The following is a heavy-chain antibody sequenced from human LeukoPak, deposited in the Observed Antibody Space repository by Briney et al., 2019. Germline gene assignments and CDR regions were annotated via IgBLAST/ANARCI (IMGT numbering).Heavy chain of an antibody. J-gene: IGHJ6*02. CDR1: GGSISSGGYY. D-gene: IGHD3-22*01. Sequence: SQTLSLTCTVSGGSISSGGYYWSWIRQHPGKGLEWIGYIYYSGSTHYNPSLKSRVTISVDTSKNQFSLKLSSVTAADTAVYYCAREGRRYYYDSSGSRGYYYYYGMDVWGQGTTVTVSS. CDR2: IYYSGST. CDR3: AREGRRYYYDSSGSRGYYYYYGMDV. V-gene: IGHV4-31*03.